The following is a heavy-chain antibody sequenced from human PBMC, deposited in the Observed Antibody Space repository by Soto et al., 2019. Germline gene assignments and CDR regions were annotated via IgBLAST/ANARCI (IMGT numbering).Heavy chain of an antibody. CDR3: ASGWEGPYYDFWSGWPGRYFDL. D-gene: IGHD3-3*01. J-gene: IGHJ2*01. Sequence: EVQLVESGGGLVQPGGSLRLSCAASGFTFSSYSMNWVRQAPGKGLEWVSYISSSSSTIYYADSVKGRFTISRDNAKNSLYLQMNSLRDEDTAVYYCASGWEGPYYDFWSGWPGRYFDLWGRGTLVTVSS. CDR1: GFTFSSYS. CDR2: ISSSSSTI. V-gene: IGHV3-48*02.